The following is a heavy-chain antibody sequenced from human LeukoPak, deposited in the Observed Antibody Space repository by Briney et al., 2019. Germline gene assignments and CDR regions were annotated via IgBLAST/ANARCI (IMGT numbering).Heavy chain of an antibody. CDR3: AREGEGMATIRDLDAFDI. CDR1: GFTFSSLG. V-gene: IGHV3-23*01. J-gene: IGHJ3*02. D-gene: IGHD5-24*01. Sequence: PGGSLRLSCAASGFTFSSLGLRWVRQAPGKGLEWVSALSGSGGSTYYADSVKGRFTISRDNSKNTLYLQMNSLRAEDTAVYYCAREGEGMATIRDLDAFDIWGQGTMVTVSS. CDR2: LSGSGGST.